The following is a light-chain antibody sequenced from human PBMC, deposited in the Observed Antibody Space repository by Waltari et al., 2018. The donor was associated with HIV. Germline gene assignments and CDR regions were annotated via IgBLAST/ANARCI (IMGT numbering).Light chain of an antibody. CDR3: CSYTGSSTRRPYV. CDR1: SSAVGSYNL. Sequence: QSALTQPASVSGSPGPSITIPCTGTSSAVGSYNLVSGYQQHPGTAPKVMIYVVSKRPSWVSHRFSGANSGNTASLTISGLQAEDEADYYCCSYTGSSTRRPYVFGTGTKVTVL. J-gene: IGLJ1*01. V-gene: IGLV2-23*02. CDR2: VVS.